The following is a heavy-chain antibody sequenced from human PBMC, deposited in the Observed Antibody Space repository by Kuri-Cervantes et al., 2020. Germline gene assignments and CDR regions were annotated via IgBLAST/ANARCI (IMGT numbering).Heavy chain of an antibody. J-gene: IGHJ4*02. V-gene: IGHV3-7*01. CDR2: IKQDGSEK. Sequence: LSLTCAASGFTFSSYWMSWVRQAPGKGLEWVANIKQDGSEKYYVDSVKGRFTISRDNAKNSLYLQMNSLRVEDTGVYYCATDGSHYDVDHWGQGTQVTVSS. CDR3: ATDGSHYDVDH. CDR1: GFTFSSYW. D-gene: IGHD3-10*01.